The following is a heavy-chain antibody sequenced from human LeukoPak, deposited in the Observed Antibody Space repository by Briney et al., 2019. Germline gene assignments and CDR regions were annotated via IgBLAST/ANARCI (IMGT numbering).Heavy chain of an antibody. CDR1: GGSISTFF. CDR3: ARGTEMTSFTGYYSFDY. D-gene: IGHD3-9*01. Sequence: SETLSLTCTVSGGSISTFFWTWIRQSAGKGLEWIGRIYTGTTYYNPSLESRATISVDTSNNHFSLKLTSLTAADTAVYYCARGTEMTSFTGYYSFDYWGRGSLVTVSS. V-gene: IGHV4-4*07. CDR2: IYTGTT. J-gene: IGHJ4*02.